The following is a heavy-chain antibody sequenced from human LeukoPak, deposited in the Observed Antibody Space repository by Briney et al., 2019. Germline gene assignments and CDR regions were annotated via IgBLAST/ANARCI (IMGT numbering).Heavy chain of an antibody. CDR2: INHSGST. CDR3: ARGPHIGAGYSNYYYYGMDV. CDR1: GGSFSGYY. D-gene: IGHD5-24*01. J-gene: IGHJ6*02. Sequence: SETLSLTCAVYGGSFSGYYWSWIRQPPGKGLEWIGEINHSGSTNYNPSLKSRVAISVDTSKNQFSLKLSSVTAADTAVYYCARGPHIGAGYSNYYYYGMDVWGQGTTVTVSS. V-gene: IGHV4-34*01.